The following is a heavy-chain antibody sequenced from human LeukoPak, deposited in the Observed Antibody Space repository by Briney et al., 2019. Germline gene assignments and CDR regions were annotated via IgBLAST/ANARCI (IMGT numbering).Heavy chain of an antibody. CDR2: IYYSGST. CDR1: GGSISSYY. V-gene: IGHV4-59*01. Sequence: SETLSLTCTVSGGSISSYYWSWIRQPPGKGLEWIGYIYYSGSTNYNPSLKSRVTISVDTSKNQFSLKLSSVTAADTAVYYCERDDPSGWFDPWGQGILVTVSS. D-gene: IGHD3-10*01. CDR3: ERDDPSGWFDP. J-gene: IGHJ5*02.